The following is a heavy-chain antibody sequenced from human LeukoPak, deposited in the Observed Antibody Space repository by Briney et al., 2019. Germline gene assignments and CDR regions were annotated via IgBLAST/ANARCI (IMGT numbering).Heavy chain of an antibody. D-gene: IGHD3-10*01. J-gene: IGHJ3*02. CDR3: ANNMVRGEAAFDI. CDR2: ISGSGGST. CDR1: GFTFSSYG. V-gene: IGHV3-23*01. Sequence: QSGGSLRLSCAASGFTFSSYGMSWVRQAPGKGLEWVSAISGSGGSTYYADSVKGRFTISRDNSKNTLYLQMNSLRAEDTAVYYCANNMVRGEAAFDIWGQGTMVTVSS.